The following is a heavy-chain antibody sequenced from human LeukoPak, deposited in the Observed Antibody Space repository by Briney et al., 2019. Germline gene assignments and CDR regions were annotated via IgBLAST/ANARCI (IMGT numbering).Heavy chain of an antibody. CDR1: GYTFTAYY. CDR3: ARVPPSNYYYYYYYMDV. Sequence: ASVKVSCKSSGYTFTAYYMHWVRQTPGQGLEWMGWINPNSGGTRYEQKFQGRVTMTRDTSISTAYMELSSLRSDDTAVYYCARVPPSNYYYYYYYMDVWGKGTTVTVSS. CDR2: INPNSGGT. D-gene: IGHD1-7*01. V-gene: IGHV1-2*02. J-gene: IGHJ6*03.